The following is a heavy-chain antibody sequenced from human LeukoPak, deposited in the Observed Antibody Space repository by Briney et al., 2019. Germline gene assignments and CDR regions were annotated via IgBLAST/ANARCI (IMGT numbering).Heavy chain of an antibody. D-gene: IGHD3-10*01. CDR1: GFSFSVYW. Sequence: PPGGSLRLSCAASGFSFSVYWMHWVRQAPGKGPVWVSRIKTDGSITDYADFVKGRFTISRDNAKNTLYLQMNSLRAEDTAVYYCARGQYYYGSVYMDVWGKGTTVTISS. CDR3: ARGQYYYGSVYMDV. CDR2: IKTDGSIT. V-gene: IGHV3-74*01. J-gene: IGHJ6*03.